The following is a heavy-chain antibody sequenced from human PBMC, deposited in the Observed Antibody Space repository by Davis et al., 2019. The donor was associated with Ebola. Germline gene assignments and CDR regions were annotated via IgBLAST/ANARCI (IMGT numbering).Heavy chain of an antibody. Sequence: GESLKISCQGSGYSFTSYWISWVRQMPGKGLEWMGIIYPGDSDTRYSPSFQGQVTISADKSISTAYLQWSSLKASDTAMYYCARHPKDFIAVAGTPYWYFDLWGRGTLVTVSS. CDR2: IYPGDSDT. CDR1: GYSFTSYW. J-gene: IGHJ2*01. D-gene: IGHD6-19*01. CDR3: ARHPKDFIAVAGTPYWYFDL. V-gene: IGHV5-51*01.